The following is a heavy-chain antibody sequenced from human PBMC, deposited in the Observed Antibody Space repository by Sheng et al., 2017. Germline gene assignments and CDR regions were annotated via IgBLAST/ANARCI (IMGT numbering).Heavy chain of an antibody. Sequence: VQLVESGGGLVQPGGTLRLSCAASGFTFSNYGMTWVRQASGKGLEWVSSVSASGGRTYYADSVKGRFTISRDSSKNTLYLQMDSLRAEDTAVYYCAKDRGDSSGWYYFDYWGQGTLVTVSS. CDR3: AKDRGDSSGWYYFDY. V-gene: IGHV3-23*04. D-gene: IGHD6-19*01. CDR2: VSASGGRT. CDR1: GFTFSNYG. J-gene: IGHJ4*02.